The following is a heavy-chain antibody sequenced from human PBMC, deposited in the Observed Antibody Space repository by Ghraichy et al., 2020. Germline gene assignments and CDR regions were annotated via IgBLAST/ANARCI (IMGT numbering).Heavy chain of an antibody. CDR1: GFDFSTYG. Sequence: GGSLRLSCVASGFDFSTYGMHWIRQGPGKGLEWVAVIWFDGSKIDYADSVKGRFTISRDNSRKTLYLQMNSLRFDDTAVYFCARGDYASGWYSNWYFDLWGRGTLVTVSS. CDR2: IWFDGSKI. CDR3: ARGDYASGWYSNWYFDL. V-gene: IGHV3-33*01. J-gene: IGHJ2*01. D-gene: IGHD6-19*01.